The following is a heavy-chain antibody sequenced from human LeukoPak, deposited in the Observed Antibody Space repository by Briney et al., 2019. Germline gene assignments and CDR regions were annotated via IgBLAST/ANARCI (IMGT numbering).Heavy chain of an antibody. CDR3: ARRGGLTIFGVVMEYYFDY. Sequence: SETLSLTCAVYGGSFSGYYWSWIRQPPGKGLEWIGEINHSGSTNYNPSLKSRVTISVDTYKNQFSLRLSSVTAADTAVYYCARRGGLTIFGVVMEYYFDYWGQGTLVTVSS. D-gene: IGHD3-3*01. CDR1: GGSFSGYY. V-gene: IGHV4-34*01. CDR2: INHSGST. J-gene: IGHJ4*02.